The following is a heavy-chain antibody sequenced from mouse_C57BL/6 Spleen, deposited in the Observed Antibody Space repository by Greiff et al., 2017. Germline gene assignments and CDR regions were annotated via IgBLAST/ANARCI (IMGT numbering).Heavy chain of an antibody. Sequence: VQLVESGGGLVKPGGSLKLSCAASGFTFSSYAMSWVRQTPEKRLEWVATISDGGSYTYYPDKVKGRFTISRDNAKNNLYLQMSHLKSEDTAMYYCARGNYSNYFDYWGQGTTLTVSS. D-gene: IGHD2-5*01. V-gene: IGHV5-4*01. CDR1: GFTFSSYA. CDR3: ARGNYSNYFDY. J-gene: IGHJ2*01. CDR2: ISDGGSYT.